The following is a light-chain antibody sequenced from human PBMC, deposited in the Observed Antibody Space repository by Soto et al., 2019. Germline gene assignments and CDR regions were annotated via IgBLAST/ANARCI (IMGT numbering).Light chain of an antibody. Sequence: DIQMTQSPSYLSAYVAARFTLTCRASQSISNYLSWYQQKPGKAPXXLIYAASSLFSRVPSRFTGRGSGTDFTLAISRMEPEDFAVDYCQHYGSSGTFCQGPKVHIK. CDR2: AAS. J-gene: IGKJ1*01. V-gene: IGKV1-39*02. CDR3: QHYGSSGT. CDR1: QSISNY.